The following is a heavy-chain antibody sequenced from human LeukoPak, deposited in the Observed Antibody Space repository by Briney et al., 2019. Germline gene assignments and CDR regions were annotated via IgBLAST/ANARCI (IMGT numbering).Heavy chain of an antibody. J-gene: IGHJ4*02. V-gene: IGHV3-7*01. CDR3: ARGYDFWSRYPPVNYFDF. Sequence: GGSLRLSCAASGFTFNTYWLTWVRQAPGKGLEWVANMNQDGGEKYYVDSVKGRFTISRDNAKNSVYLQMNSLGAEDTAVYYCARGYDFWSRYPPVNYFDFWGQGTLVTVSS. CDR2: MNQDGGEK. CDR1: GFTFNTYW. D-gene: IGHD3/OR15-3a*01.